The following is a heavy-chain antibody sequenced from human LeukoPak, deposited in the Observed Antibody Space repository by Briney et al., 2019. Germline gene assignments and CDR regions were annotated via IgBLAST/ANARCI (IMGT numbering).Heavy chain of an antibody. CDR2: LYRGGST. J-gene: IGHJ4*02. Sequence: GGSLRLSCAASGFTVSSNYMTWVRQAPGKGLEWVSVLYRGGSTSYANSVRGRFTISGDNSKNTLYLQMNSLRAEDTAVYYCAKYLSPAVPYFDYWGQGTLVTVSS. V-gene: IGHV3-53*01. CDR1: GFTVSSNY. D-gene: IGHD1-1*01. CDR3: AKYLSPAVPYFDY.